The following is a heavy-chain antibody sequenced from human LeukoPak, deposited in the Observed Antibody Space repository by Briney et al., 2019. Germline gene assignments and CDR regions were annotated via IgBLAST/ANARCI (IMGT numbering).Heavy chain of an antibody. J-gene: IGHJ3*02. CDR1: GFTFSSYS. Sequence: PGGSLRLSCAASGFTFSSYSMNWVRQAPGKGLEWVSSISSSSSYIYYADSVKGRFTISRDNAKNSLYLQMNSLRAEDTAVYYCARDLDAYCGGDCYPGDAFDIWGQGQWSPSLQ. V-gene: IGHV3-21*01. D-gene: IGHD2-21*02. CDR2: ISSSSSYI. CDR3: ARDLDAYCGGDCYPGDAFDI.